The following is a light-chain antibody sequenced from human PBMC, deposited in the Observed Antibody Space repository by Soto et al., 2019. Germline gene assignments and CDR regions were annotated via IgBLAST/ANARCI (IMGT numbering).Light chain of an antibody. J-gene: IGKJ1*01. CDR3: QPYNTYS. CDR1: KSISNW. V-gene: IGKV1-5*02. CDR2: YAS. Sequence: DIQTIKSNSTLPASVGDRVTIMCRDSKSISNWLDWHKPKKGTEPKVLIYYASNLQSGVPSRFSGSGSGTEFTITIWRLKPDAFENYSGQPYNTYSFGQRTKADIK.